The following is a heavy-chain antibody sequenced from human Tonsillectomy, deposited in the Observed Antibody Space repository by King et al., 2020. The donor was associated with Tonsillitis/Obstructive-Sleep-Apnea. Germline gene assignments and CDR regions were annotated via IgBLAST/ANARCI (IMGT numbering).Heavy chain of an antibody. V-gene: IGHV3-48*02. Sequence: VQLVESGGGLVQPGGSLRLSCAASGFTFSSYAMNWVRQAPGKGLEWVSYISSGSSTTYYADSVKGRFTISRDNAKNSLFLQMSSLRDEETAVYFCARERGYCSSTSCYADYWGQGTLVTVSS. D-gene: IGHD2-2*01. CDR3: ARERGYCSSTSCYADY. J-gene: IGHJ4*02. CDR2: ISSGSSTT. CDR1: GFTFSSYA.